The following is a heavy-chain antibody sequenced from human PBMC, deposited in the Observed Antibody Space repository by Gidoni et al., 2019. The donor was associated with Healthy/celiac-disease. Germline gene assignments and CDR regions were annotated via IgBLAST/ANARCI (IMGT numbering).Heavy chain of an antibody. V-gene: IGHV4-30-2*01. D-gene: IGHD2-2*01. J-gene: IGHJ6*02. CDR2: IYPSGRT. CDR1: GGTISSGGYS. Sequence: QLQLQESGSGLVKPSQTLSPTCAGSGGTISSGGYSWSWSRQPPGKGLEWIGYIYPSGRTYYNPSLKSRVTLSVDRSNNQFSLQLSSVTDADTAVYYCASRYCSSTSCYVLDVWVQGTTVTVSS. CDR3: ASRYCSSTSCYVLDV.